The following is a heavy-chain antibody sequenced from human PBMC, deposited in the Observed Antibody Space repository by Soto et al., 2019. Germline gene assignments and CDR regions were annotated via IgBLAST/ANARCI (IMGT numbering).Heavy chain of an antibody. Sequence: GGSLRLACAASGFTFSSYAMSWVRQPPGKGLEWVGRIKSKTDGGATDYAAPVKGRFAISRGDSKNTLYLQMNSLKTEDTAVYYYATGGSLLWTAPHSGMDVWGQGTSVTVFS. J-gene: IGHJ6*02. CDR2: IKSKTDGGAT. D-gene: IGHD3-10*01. CDR3: ATGGSLLWTAPHSGMDV. CDR1: GFTFSSYA. V-gene: IGHV3-15*01.